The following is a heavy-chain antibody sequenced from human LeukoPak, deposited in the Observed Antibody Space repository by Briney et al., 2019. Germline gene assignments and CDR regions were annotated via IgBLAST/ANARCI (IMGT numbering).Heavy chain of an antibody. CDR3: ARDDRRIVVITMSDALDI. V-gene: IGHV1-18*01. J-gene: IGHJ3*02. D-gene: IGHD3-22*01. Sequence: VASVKVSCKASGYTFINYGISWVRQAPGQGLEWMGWISGYNGNTKYAEKLQGRVTMTTDTSTSTAYMELRSLRSDDTAMYYCARDDRRIVVITMSDALDIWGQGTMVTVSS. CDR2: ISGYNGNT. CDR1: GYTFINYG.